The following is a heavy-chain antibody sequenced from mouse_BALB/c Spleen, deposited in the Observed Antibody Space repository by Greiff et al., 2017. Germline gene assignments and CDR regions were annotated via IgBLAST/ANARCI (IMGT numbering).Heavy chain of an antibody. D-gene: IGHD2-1*01. Sequence: EVQLQQSGPELVKPGASVKISCKASGYTFTDYNMHWVKQSHGKSLEWIGYIYPYNGGTGYNQKFKSKATLTVDNSSSTAYMELRSLTSEDSAVYYCARDFYYYGNRAWFAYWGQGTLVTVSA. V-gene: IGHV1S29*02. J-gene: IGHJ3*01. CDR2: IYPYNGGT. CDR1: GYTFTDYN. CDR3: ARDFYYYGNRAWFAY.